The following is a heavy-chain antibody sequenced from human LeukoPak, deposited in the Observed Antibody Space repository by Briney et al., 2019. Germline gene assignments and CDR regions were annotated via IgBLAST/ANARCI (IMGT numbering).Heavy chain of an antibody. V-gene: IGHV4-30-4*01. Sequence: PSETLSLTCTVSGVSIRSGDHYWSWIRQSPGKGLEWIGCIYYNGSIYYNPSLKRRVAMSLDTSKNQFSLKLNSVIPADTAVYFCARDKEDLHYDILTGDFIYSYAMDVWGHGTTVTVSS. CDR2: IYYNGSI. CDR3: ARDKEDLHYDILTGDFIYSYAMDV. J-gene: IGHJ6*02. D-gene: IGHD3-9*01. CDR1: GVSIRSGDHY.